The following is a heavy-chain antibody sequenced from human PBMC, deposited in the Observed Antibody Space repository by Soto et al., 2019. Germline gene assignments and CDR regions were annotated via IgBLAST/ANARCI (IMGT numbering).Heavy chain of an antibody. J-gene: IGHJ6*02. CDR2: ISAYNGNT. CDR1: GYTFTSYG. D-gene: IGHD3-3*01. Sequence: GASVKVSCKASGYTFTSYGISWVRQAPGQGLEWMGWISAYNGNTNYAQKLQGRVTMTTDTSTSTAYMELRSLRSDDTAVYYCARYLVITIFGVVIIPRSDYGMDVWGQGTTVTVSS. CDR3: ARYLVITIFGVVIIPRSDYGMDV. V-gene: IGHV1-18*01.